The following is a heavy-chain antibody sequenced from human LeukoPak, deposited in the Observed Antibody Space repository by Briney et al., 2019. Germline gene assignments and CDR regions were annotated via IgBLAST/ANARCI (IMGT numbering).Heavy chain of an antibody. V-gene: IGHV3-64D*06. CDR3: VRVAYSSSWSPPFDY. Sequence: GGSLRLSCSASGFSFSIYSMHWVRQAPGKGLEYVSTISSNGRNTYYADSVKGRFTVSRDNSKNTLYLQMSSLRAEDTAVYYCVRVAYSSSWSPPFDYWGQGTLVTVSS. CDR1: GFSFSIYS. D-gene: IGHD6-13*01. J-gene: IGHJ4*02. CDR2: ISSNGRNT.